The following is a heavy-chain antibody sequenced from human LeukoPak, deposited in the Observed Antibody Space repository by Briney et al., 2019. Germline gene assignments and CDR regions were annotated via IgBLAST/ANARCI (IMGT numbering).Heavy chain of an antibody. V-gene: IGHV3-21*01. CDR2: ISSSSSYI. CDR1: GFTFSSYS. D-gene: IGHD3-10*01. Sequence: GGSLRLSCAASGFTFSSYSMNWVRQAPGKGLEWVSSISSSSSYIYYADSVKGRFTISRDNAKNSLYLQMNSLRAEDTGVYYCARDRLYYYGSGSYSSFWGQGTPVTVSS. J-gene: IGHJ4*01. CDR3: ARDRLYYYGSGSYSSF.